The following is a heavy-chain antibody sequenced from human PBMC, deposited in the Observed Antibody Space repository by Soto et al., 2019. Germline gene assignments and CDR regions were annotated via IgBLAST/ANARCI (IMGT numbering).Heavy chain of an antibody. V-gene: IGHV1-18*04. CDR3: ARDLGDSRSWYWNYYYGMDV. CDR2: ISAYNGNT. J-gene: IGHJ6*02. CDR1: GYTFTSYG. D-gene: IGHD6-13*01. Sequence: ASVKVSCKASGYTFTSYGISRVRQAPGQGLEWMGWISAYNGNTNYAQKLQGRVTMTTDTSTSTAYMELRSLRSDDTAVYYCARDLGDSRSWYWNYYYGMDVWGQGTTVTVSS.